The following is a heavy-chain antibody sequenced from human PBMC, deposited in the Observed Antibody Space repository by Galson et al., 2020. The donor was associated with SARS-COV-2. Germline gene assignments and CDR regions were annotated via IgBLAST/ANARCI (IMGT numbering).Heavy chain of an antibody. CDR1: GFIFSNYA. Sequence: GGSLRLSCTVSGFIFSNYAVTWIRKAPGKGLEWVSEISGSSMSSSYAASVKGRFTISRDNSKNTLYLQMNSLRAEDTAVYYCARGVQRSGYDYWGQGTLVTVSS. J-gene: IGHJ4*02. CDR2: ISGSSMSS. CDR3: ARGVQRSGYDY. V-gene: IGHV3-23*01. D-gene: IGHD3-22*01.